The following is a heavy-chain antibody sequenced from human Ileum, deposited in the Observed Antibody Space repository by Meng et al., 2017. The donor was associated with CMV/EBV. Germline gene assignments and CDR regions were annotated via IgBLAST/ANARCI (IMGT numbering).Heavy chain of an antibody. CDR1: GFTFNTYW. Sequence: SCEASGFTFNTYWMHWVRQVPGKGLEWLSRINTDGGAISYAESVEGRFIISRDNAKNTLFLQMNSLRVEDTAVYSCAREYSSSSGADFWGQGTLVTVSS. V-gene: IGHV3-74*01. J-gene: IGHJ4*02. CDR3: AREYSSSSGADF. CDR2: INTDGGAI. D-gene: IGHD6-6*01.